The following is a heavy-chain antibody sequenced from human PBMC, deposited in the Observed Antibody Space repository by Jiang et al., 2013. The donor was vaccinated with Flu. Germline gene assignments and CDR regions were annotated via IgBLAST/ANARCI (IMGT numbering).Heavy chain of an antibody. D-gene: IGHD3-10*01. CDR1: GFTFSSYA. J-gene: IGHJ6*04. V-gene: IGHV3-23*01. Sequence: ASGFTFSSYAMSWVRPGVQGRGLEWVSAISGSGGSTYYADSVKGRFTISRDNSKNTLYLQMNSLRAEDTAVYYCAKEASAYYYGSGSLYGMDVWGKGTTVTVSS. CDR2: ISGSGGST. CDR3: AKEASAYYYGSGSLYGMDV.